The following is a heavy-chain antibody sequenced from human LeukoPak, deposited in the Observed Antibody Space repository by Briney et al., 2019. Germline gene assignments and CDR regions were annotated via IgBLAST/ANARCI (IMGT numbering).Heavy chain of an antibody. D-gene: IGHD4-17*01. Sequence: SETLSLTCTVSGGSISYYYWSWIRQSPGKGLEWIGYIYYSGTTNYNPSLKSRVTISVDTSKNQFSLQLRSGTAADTAVYYCAREDPQTTVPEGMDVWGQGTTVTVCS. CDR1: GGSISYYY. V-gene: IGHV4-59*01. J-gene: IGHJ6*02. CDR3: AREDPQTTVPEGMDV. CDR2: IYYSGTT.